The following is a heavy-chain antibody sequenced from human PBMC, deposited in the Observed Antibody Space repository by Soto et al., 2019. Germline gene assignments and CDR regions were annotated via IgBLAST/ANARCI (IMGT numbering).Heavy chain of an antibody. Sequence: VGSLRLSCAASGFAFSSYAMSWVRQAPGKGLEWVPGISGNGVSTFYADSVKGRCTISRDNSKNTVYLQMNSLRAEDTAVYYCASRALEDGHCSRTTCYVIDFWGQGNMVTVAS. D-gene: IGHD2-2*01. CDR2: ISGNGVST. J-gene: IGHJ4*02. V-gene: IGHV3-23*01. CDR1: GFAFSSYA. CDR3: ASRALEDGHCSRTTCYVIDF.